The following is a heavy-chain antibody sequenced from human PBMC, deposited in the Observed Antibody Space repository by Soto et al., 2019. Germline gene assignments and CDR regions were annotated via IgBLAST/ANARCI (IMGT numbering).Heavy chain of an antibody. Sequence: ASVKVSCKASGYTFTSYYMHWGRQAPGQGLEWMGIINPSGGSTSYAQKFQGRVTMTRDTSTSTVYMELSSLRSEDTAVYYCSRGDRIDYHSSGLDVWGQRTTVTVPS. D-gene: IGHD3-3*02. CDR1: GYTFTSYY. CDR2: INPSGGST. J-gene: IGHJ6*02. V-gene: IGHV1-46*03. CDR3: SRGDRIDYHSSGLDV.